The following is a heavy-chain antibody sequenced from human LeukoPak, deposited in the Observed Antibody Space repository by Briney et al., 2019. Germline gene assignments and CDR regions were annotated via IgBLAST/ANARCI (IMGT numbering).Heavy chain of an antibody. CDR2: ISSSSSYI. D-gene: IGHD5-18*01. V-gene: IGHV3-21*01. CDR3: AREPRGYSYGSDY. Sequence: PGGSLRLSCAASGFTFSSYSMNCVRQAPGKGLEWVSSISSSSSYIYYADSVKGRFTISRDNAKNSLYLQTNSLRAEDTAVYYCAREPRGYSYGSDYWGQGTLVTVSS. J-gene: IGHJ4*02. CDR1: GFTFSSYS.